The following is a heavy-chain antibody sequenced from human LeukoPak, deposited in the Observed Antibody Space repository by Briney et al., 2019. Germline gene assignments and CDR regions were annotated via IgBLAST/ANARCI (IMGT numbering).Heavy chain of an antibody. V-gene: IGHV3-23*01. CDR2: ISGSGGST. CDR3: AKDSATIVVVPAAPGTYYYYGMDV. J-gene: IGHJ6*02. CDR1: GFTFSSYA. D-gene: IGHD2-2*01. Sequence: PGGSLRLSCAASGFTFSSYAMSWVRQAPGKGLEWVSAISGSGGSTYYADSVKGRFTISRDNSKNTLYLQMNSLRAEDTAVYYCAKDSATIVVVPAAPGTYYYYGMDVWGQGTTVTVSS.